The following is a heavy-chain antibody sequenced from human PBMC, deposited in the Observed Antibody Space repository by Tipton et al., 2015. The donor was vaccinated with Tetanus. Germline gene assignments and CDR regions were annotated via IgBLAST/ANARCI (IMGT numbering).Heavy chain of an antibody. D-gene: IGHD2-15*01. CDR1: GGSISRFY. V-gene: IGHV4-59*01. CDR3: ARDQKSATLSHFFYGLDV. CDR2: AYYSGST. J-gene: IGHJ6*02. Sequence: GLVKPSGTLSLTCTISGGSISRFYWGWIRQPPGKGLEWIGHAYYSGSTNYNPSLKSRVSISVDTSNDQFSLRLTSVTAADTAIYYCARDQKSATLSHFFYGLDVWGQGTTVTVSS.